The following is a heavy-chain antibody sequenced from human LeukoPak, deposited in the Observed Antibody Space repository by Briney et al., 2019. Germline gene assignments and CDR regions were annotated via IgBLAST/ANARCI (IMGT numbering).Heavy chain of an antibody. CDR1: GFTFSSYG. Sequence: GGSLRLSCAASGFTFSSYGMHWGRQAPGKGLEWVAVISYDGSNTYYADSVKGRFTISRDNSKNTLYLQMNSLRAEDTAVYYCTRDGGYNAFDIWGQGTMVTVSS. CDR3: TRDGGYNAFDI. V-gene: IGHV3-30*03. J-gene: IGHJ3*02. CDR2: ISYDGSNT. D-gene: IGHD5-12*01.